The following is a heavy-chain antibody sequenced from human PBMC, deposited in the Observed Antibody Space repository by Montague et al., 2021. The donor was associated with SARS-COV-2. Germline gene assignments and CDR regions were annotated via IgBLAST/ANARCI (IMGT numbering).Heavy chain of an antibody. D-gene: IGHD3-3*01. CDR3: ARDRYYQYWSGYYPPDY. V-gene: IGHV3-7*03. J-gene: IGHJ4*02. CDR1: GFPFSTFW. Sequence: SLRLSCAASGFPFSTFWMTWVRQPPGKGLEWVATITQDGSEKYNVDSVKGRFTTSRDNAKKSLSLQMNSLRAEDTAVYYCARDRYYQYWSGYYPPDYWGQGTLVTVSS. CDR2: ITQDGSEK.